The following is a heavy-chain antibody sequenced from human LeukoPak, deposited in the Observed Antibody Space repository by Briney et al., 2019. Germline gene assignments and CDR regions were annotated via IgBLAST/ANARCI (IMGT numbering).Heavy chain of an antibody. J-gene: IGHJ4*02. D-gene: IGHD3-9*01. CDR1: GFTFSNNA. CDR2: ITGSGGNT. CDR3: AKWGDYDVLTGYYVSDY. Sequence: GGSLRLSCAASGFTFSNNAMSWVRQAPGKGLECVSAITGSGGNTYYADSVKGRFTISRDNSKNTVFLQMNSLRAEDTAVYYCAKWGDYDVLTGYYVSDYWGQGTLVTVSS. V-gene: IGHV3-23*01.